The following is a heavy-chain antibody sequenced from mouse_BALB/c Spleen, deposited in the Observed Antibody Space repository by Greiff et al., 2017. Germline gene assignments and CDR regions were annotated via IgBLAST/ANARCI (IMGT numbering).Heavy chain of an antibody. V-gene: IGHV5-12-1*01. CDR2: ISSGGGST. CDR3: ARQTTAHMDY. J-gene: IGHJ4*01. D-gene: IGHD1-2*01. Sequence: EVQGVESGGGLVKPGGSLKLSCAASGFAFSSYDMSWVRQTPEKRLEWVAYISSGGGSTYYPDTVKGRFTISRDNAKNTLYLQMSSLKSEDTAMYYCARQTTAHMDYWGQGTSVTVSS. CDR1: GFAFSSYD.